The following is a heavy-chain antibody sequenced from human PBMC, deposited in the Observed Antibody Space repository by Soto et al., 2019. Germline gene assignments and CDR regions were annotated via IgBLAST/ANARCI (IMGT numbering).Heavy chain of an antibody. D-gene: IGHD5-12*01. CDR1: GFTFSSYA. CDR2: IRGSGGTT. V-gene: IGHV3-23*01. Sequence: EVQLLESGGGLVQPGGSLRLSCAASGFTFSSYAMSWVRQAPGKGLEWVSVIRGSGGTTYYADSVKGRFTISRDNSKNRLYLQMNSLRAEDTAVYYCAKDPDMMPTITFDCWGQGTLVTVSS. J-gene: IGHJ4*02. CDR3: AKDPDMMPTITFDC.